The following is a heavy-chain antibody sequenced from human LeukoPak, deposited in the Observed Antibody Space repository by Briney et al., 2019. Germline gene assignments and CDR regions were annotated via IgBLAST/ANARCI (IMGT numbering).Heavy chain of an antibody. CDR3: ARDPGGPHTVKWDAFDI. CDR2: IYSGGST. Sequence: GGSLRLSCAASGFTVSSNYMSWVRQAPGKGLEWVSVIYSGGSTYYADSVKGRFTISRDNSRNTLYLQMNSLRAEDTAVYYCARDPGGPHTVKWDAFDIWGQGTMVTVSS. J-gene: IGHJ3*02. D-gene: IGHD2-2*02. CDR1: GFTVSSNY. V-gene: IGHV3-53*01.